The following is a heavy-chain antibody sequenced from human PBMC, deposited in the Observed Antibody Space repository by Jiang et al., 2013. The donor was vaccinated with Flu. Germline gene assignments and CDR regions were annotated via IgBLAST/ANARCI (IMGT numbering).Heavy chain of an antibody. CDR3: AVGISLAGPLFEGYGLDV. CDR1: GYTFTSYF. CDR2: INPSGGAT. J-gene: IGHJ6*02. D-gene: IGHD6-19*01. V-gene: IGHV1-46*03. Sequence: GAEVKKPGASVKVSCRASGYTFTSYFMYWVRQAPGQGLEWMGVINPSGGATRYAQKFQGRVTMTRDTSTSTVYLELSGLRSEDTAVYYCAVGISLAGPLFEGYGLDVWGQGTTVTASS.